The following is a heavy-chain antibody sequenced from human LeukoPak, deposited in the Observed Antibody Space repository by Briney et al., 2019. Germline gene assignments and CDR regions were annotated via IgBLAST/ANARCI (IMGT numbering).Heavy chain of an antibody. CDR3: AREPRWAGDLGGFDS. CDR1: GGSISSSSYY. CDR2: ISYSGST. J-gene: IGHJ4*02. D-gene: IGHD3-16*01. Sequence: SETLSLTCTVSGGSISSSSYYWGWIRQPPGKGLEWIGYISYSGSTNYNPSLKSRVTISVDTSKNQFSLKLSSVTAADTAVYYCAREPRWAGDLGGFDSWGQGPLVTVSS. V-gene: IGHV4-61*05.